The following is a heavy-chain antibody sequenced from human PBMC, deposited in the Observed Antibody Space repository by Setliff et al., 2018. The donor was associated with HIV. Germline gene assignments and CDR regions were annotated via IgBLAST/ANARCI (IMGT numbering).Heavy chain of an antibody. V-gene: IGHV4-34*01. CDR3: ARGRDWAKTGDF. CDR2: VHPSGSI. Sequence: SETLSLTCAVSGVSFSGDYWSWVRQPPGKGLEWIAEVHPSGSINYNSSLKSRVAISVDTSNTKFSLTMTSVTAADTAVYYCARGRDWAKTGDFWGQGALVTVSS. CDR1: GVSFSGDY. J-gene: IGHJ4*02. D-gene: IGHD3-9*01.